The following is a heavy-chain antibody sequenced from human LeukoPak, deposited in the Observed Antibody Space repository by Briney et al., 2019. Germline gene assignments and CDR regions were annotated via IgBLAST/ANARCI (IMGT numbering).Heavy chain of an antibody. CDR1: GFTFSSYA. CDR2: ISGSGGTT. CDR3: AELGITMIGGV. V-gene: IGHV3-23*01. J-gene: IGHJ6*04. D-gene: IGHD3-10*02. Sequence: GGSLRLSCAASGFTFSSYAISWVRQAPGKGLEWVSAISGSGGTTYYADSVKGRLTISRDNSKNTLYLQMSSLRAEDTAVYYCAELGITMIGGVWGKGTTVTISS.